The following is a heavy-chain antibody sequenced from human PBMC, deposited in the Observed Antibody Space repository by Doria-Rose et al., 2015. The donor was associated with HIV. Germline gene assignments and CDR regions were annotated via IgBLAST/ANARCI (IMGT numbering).Heavy chain of an antibody. Sequence: YWMSWVRQAPGKGLEWVANIKQDGSEKYYVDFVKGRFTISRDNAKNSLYLQMNSLRDEDTAIYYCAREVGPRFDPWGQGTLVTVSS. V-gene: IGHV3-7*05. CDR2: IKQDGSEK. J-gene: IGHJ5*02. CDR1: YW. D-gene: IGHD1-26*01. CDR3: AREVGPRFDP.